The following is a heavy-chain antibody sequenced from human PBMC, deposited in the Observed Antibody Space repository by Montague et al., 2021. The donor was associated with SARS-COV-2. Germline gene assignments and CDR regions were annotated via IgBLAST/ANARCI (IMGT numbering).Heavy chain of an antibody. CDR2: IYHSGST. CDR1: GYSISSGYY. Sequence: SETLSLTCTVSGYSISSGYYWGWIRQPPGKGLEWIGSIYHSGSTYYNPSLKSRVTISVDTSKNQFSLKLSSVTAADTAVYYCARERRYCSGGSCYSGWLDPWGQGTLVTVSS. J-gene: IGHJ5*02. CDR3: ARERRYCSGGSCYSGWLDP. V-gene: IGHV4-38-2*02. D-gene: IGHD2-15*01.